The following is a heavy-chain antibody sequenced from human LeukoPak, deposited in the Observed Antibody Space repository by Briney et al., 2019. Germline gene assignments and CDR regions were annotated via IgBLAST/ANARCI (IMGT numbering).Heavy chain of an antibody. V-gene: IGHV1-2*02. CDR3: ARETKENDSSGYPDY. CDR1: GYTFTGYY. CDR2: INPNSGGT. D-gene: IGHD3-22*01. J-gene: IGHJ4*02. Sequence: GASVKVSCKASGYTFTGYYMHWVRQAPGQGLEWMGWINPNSGGTNYAQKFQGRVTMTRDTSISTAYMELSRLRSDDTAVYCCARETKENDSSGYPDYWGQGTLVTVSS.